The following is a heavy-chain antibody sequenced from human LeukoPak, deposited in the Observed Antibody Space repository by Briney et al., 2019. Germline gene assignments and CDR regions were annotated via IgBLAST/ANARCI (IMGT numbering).Heavy chain of an antibody. Sequence: GGSPRLSCAASGFTFSSYSMNWVRQAPGKGLEWVSSISRSSRHKYYADSVKGRFSISRDDADNSLFLQMNGLRVEDTAVYYCVRDMNTVTTCYLHHWGQGTLVTVSS. CDR2: ISRSSRHK. CDR3: VRDMNTVTTCYLHH. V-gene: IGHV3-21*01. J-gene: IGHJ1*01. CDR1: GFTFSSYS. D-gene: IGHD4-17*01.